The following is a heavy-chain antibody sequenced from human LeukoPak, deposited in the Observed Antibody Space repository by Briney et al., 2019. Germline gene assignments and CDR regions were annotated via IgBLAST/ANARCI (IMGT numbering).Heavy chain of an antibody. CDR2: ISSGSSTI. V-gene: IGHV3-48*01. CDR1: GFTFSSYS. J-gene: IGHJ5*02. D-gene: IGHD2-8*01. CDR3: ARVTLGYCTNGVCSDWFDP. Sequence: GGSLRLSCAASGFTFSSYSMNWVRQAPGKGLEWVSYISSGSSTIYYADSVKGRFTISRDNAKNSLYLQMNSLRAEDTAVYYCARVTLGYCTNGVCSDWFDPWGQGTLVTVSS.